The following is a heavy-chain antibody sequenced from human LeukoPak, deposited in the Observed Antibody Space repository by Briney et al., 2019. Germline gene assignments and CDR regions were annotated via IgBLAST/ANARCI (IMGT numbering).Heavy chain of an antibody. CDR1: GFTFSSYG. CDR3: ARSGSMGARDY. D-gene: IGHD1-26*01. CDR2: ISGDSGAI. V-gene: IGHV3-48*01. Sequence: PGGSLRLSCAASGFTFSSYGMSWVRQAPGKGLEWVSYISGDSGAIYYPDSVKGRFTISRDNAKNSLYLQMNSLRAEDTAVYYCARSGSMGARDYWGQGTLVTVSS. J-gene: IGHJ4*02.